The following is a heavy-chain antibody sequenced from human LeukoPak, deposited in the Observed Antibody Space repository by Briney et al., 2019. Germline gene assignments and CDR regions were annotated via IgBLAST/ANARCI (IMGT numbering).Heavy chain of an antibody. CDR2: ISYDGSNK. D-gene: IGHD3-3*01. Sequence: GGSLRLSCAASGFTFSSYAMHWVRQAPGKGLEWVAVISYDGSNKYYADSVKGRFTISRDNSKNTLYLQMNSLRAEDTAVYYCARDLPLNYDFWSGYSDYWGQGTLVTVSS. CDR3: ARDLPLNYDFWSGYSDY. V-gene: IGHV3-30*04. J-gene: IGHJ4*02. CDR1: GFTFSSYA.